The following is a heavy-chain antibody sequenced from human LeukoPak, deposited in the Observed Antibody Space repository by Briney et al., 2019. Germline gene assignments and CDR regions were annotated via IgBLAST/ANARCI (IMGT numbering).Heavy chain of an antibody. V-gene: IGHV3-53*01. J-gene: IGHJ4*02. CDR1: GFTFSNYA. Sequence: GGSLRLSCVASGFTFSNYAMSWVRQVPGKGLEWVSVIYSGGSTYYADSVKGRFTISRDNSKNTLYLQMNRLRGEDTAVYYCARVPYSSGWYFDYWGQGTLVTVSS. D-gene: IGHD6-19*01. CDR2: IYSGGST. CDR3: ARVPYSSGWYFDY.